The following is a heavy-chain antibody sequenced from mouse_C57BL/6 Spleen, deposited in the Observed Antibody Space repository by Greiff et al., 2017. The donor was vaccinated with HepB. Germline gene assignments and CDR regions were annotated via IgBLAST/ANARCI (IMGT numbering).Heavy chain of an antibody. D-gene: IGHD1-1*01. Sequence: EVKLMESGGGLVQSGRSLRLSCATSGFTFSDFYMEWVRQAPGKGLEWIAASRNKANDYTTEYSASVKGRFIVSRDTSQSILYLQMNALRAEDTAIYYCARDAAYEGAMDYWGQGTSVTVSS. J-gene: IGHJ4*01. CDR3: ARDAAYEGAMDY. CDR2: SRNKANDYTT. V-gene: IGHV7-1*01. CDR1: GFTFSDFY.